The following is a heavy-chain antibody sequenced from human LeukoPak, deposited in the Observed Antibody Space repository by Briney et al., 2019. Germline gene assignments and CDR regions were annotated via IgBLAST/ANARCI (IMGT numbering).Heavy chain of an antibody. CDR1: GYTFTGHY. Sequence: ASVKVSCKASGYTFTGHYMHWVRRAPGQGLEWMGWINPNSGGTNYAQKFQGRVTMTRDTSISTAYMELSRLRSDDTAVYYCARVGCSSTSCPGGRGAFDIWGQGTMVTVSS. CDR3: ARVGCSSTSCPGGRGAFDI. J-gene: IGHJ3*02. V-gene: IGHV1-2*02. CDR2: INPNSGGT. D-gene: IGHD2-2*01.